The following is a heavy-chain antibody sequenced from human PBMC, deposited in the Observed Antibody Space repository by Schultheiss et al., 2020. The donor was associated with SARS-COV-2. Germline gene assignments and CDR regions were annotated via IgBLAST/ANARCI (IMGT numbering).Heavy chain of an antibody. CDR3: AREGQVVGATVPD. CDR2: IYTSGST. J-gene: IGHJ4*02. Sequence: SETLSLTCAVYGGSFSGYYWSWIRQPAGTGLEWFVFIYTSGSTNYNPSHKSRVTMSVDTSKNQFSLKLSSVTAADTSVYYCAREGQVVGATVPDWGQGTLVTVSS. V-gene: IGHV4-4*07. D-gene: IGHD1-26*01. CDR1: GGSFSGYY.